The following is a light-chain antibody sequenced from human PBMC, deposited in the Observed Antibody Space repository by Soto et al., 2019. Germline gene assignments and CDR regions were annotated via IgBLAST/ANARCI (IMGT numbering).Light chain of an antibody. V-gene: IGLV2-14*01. CDR3: SSYTSSSTLV. Sequence: QSALTQPASVSGSPGQSITISCTGTSCDVGAYNSVAWYQHNPGKAPKLMIYDVSNRPSGVSSRFSGSKSANTASLSISGLQADDEADYYCSSYTSSSTLVFGTGTKVTVL. CDR1: SCDVGAYNS. J-gene: IGLJ1*01. CDR2: DVS.